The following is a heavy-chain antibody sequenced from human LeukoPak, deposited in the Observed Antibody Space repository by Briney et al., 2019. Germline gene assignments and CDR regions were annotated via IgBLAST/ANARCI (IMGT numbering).Heavy chain of an antibody. CDR2: ISAYNGNT. V-gene: IGHV1-18*04. CDR3: ASGNVYSGYDYDY. D-gene: IGHD5-12*01. CDR1: GYSFTGHY. Sequence: GPVKVSCKASGYSFTGHYMHWVRQAPGQGLEWMGWISAYNGNTDYAQKLQGRVTMTTDTSTSTAYMELRSLRSDDTAVYYCASGNVYSGYDYDYWGQGTLVTVSS. J-gene: IGHJ4*02.